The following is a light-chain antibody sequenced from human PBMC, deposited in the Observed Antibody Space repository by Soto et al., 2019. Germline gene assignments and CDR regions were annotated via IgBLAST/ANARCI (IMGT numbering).Light chain of an antibody. CDR1: QSISSW. CDR3: QQFDSYPLT. Sequence: DIQMTQSPSTLSASVGDRVTITCRASQSISSWLTWYQHKPGKAPKLLIYKASSLESGVPSRFRDSGSGTEFTLTISSLQPDDFATYYCQQFDSYPLTFGGGTKVEIK. CDR2: KAS. V-gene: IGKV1-5*03. J-gene: IGKJ4*01.